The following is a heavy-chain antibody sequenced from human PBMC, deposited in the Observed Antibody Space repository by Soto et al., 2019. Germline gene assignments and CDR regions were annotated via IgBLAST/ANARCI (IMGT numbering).Heavy chain of an antibody. V-gene: IGHV1-2*04. CDR3: ARHLGPSAGLWFGDPGFDY. J-gene: IGHJ4*02. CDR2: INPNSGGT. D-gene: IGHD3-10*01. CDR1: GYTFTGYY. Sequence: ASVKVSCKASGYTFTGYYMHWVRQAPGQGLEWMGWINPNSGGTNYAQKFQGWVTMTRDTSIGTAYMELSRLRSDDTAVYYCARHLGPSAGLWFGDPGFDYWGQGTLVTVSS.